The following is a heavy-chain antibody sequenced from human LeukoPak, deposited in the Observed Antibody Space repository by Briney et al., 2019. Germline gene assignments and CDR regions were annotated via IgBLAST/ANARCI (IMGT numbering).Heavy chain of an antibody. D-gene: IGHD3-3*01. Sequence: SETLSLTCTVSGGSISSSSYYWGWIRQPPGKGLEWIGSIYYSGSTYYNPSLKSRVTISVDTSKNQLSLKLSSVTAADTAVYYCASGPGIFGVVITTYFDYWGQGTLVTVSS. CDR2: IYYSGST. V-gene: IGHV4-39*01. J-gene: IGHJ4*02. CDR1: GGSISSSSYY. CDR3: ASGPGIFGVVITTYFDY.